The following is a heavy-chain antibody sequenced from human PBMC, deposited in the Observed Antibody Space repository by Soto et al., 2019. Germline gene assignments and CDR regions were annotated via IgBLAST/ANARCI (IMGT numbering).Heavy chain of an antibody. CDR2: INSDASHT. CDR1: GFTFSTYW. J-gene: IGHJ5*02. V-gene: IGHV3-74*01. CDR3: VRDSHCITTSFYGNWVDP. D-gene: IGHD2-2*01. Sequence: EVQLVESGGGLVQPGGSLRLSCAASGFTFSTYWMHWIRQVPGKGLAWGSRINSDASHTYYADSVKGRFTISRDNAKNTLHLEMNSLRSEDTAVYYCVRDSHCITTSFYGNWVDPWGHRTLVTVSS.